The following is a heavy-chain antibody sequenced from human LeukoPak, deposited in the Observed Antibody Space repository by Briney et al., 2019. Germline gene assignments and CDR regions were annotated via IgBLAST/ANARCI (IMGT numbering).Heavy chain of an antibody. CDR3: ARRGYDYVWQFDY. J-gene: IGHJ4*02. V-gene: IGHV5-51*01. CDR2: IYPGDSDT. CDR1: GYSFTSYW. Sequence: GESLKISCKGSGYSFTSYWIGWVRQMPGKGLEWMGIIYPGDSDTTYSPSFQGQVTISADKSISTAYLQWSSLKASDTAMYYCARRGYDYVWQFDYWGQGTLVTVSS. D-gene: IGHD3-16*01.